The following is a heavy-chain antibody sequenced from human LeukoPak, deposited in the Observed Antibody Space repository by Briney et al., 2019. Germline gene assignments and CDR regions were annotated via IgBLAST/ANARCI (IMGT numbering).Heavy chain of an antibody. CDR3: AKSSGSYYDYLDY. D-gene: IGHD1-26*01. Sequence: GGSLRLSCAASAFTFSSYAMSWVRQAPGKGLEWVSAISGSGGSTYYADSVKGRFTISRDNPKNTLYLQMNSLRAEDTAVYYCAKSSGSYYDYLDYWGQGTLVTVSS. CDR1: AFTFSSYA. V-gene: IGHV3-23*01. CDR2: ISGSGGST. J-gene: IGHJ4*02.